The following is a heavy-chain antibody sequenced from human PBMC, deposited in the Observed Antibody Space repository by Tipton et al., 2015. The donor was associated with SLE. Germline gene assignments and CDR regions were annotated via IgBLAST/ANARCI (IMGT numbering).Heavy chain of an antibody. CDR2: IYYSGST. J-gene: IGHJ4*02. Sequence: TLSLTCTVSGGSITSYYWSWIRQPAGKRLEWIGYIYYSGSTNYNPSLKSRVTISVDTSKNQFSLKLSSVTAADTAVYYCARLIEYYDSSGLDYWGQGTLVTVSS. V-gene: IGHV4-59*08. CDR1: GGSITSYY. CDR3: ARLIEYYDSSGLDY. D-gene: IGHD3-22*01.